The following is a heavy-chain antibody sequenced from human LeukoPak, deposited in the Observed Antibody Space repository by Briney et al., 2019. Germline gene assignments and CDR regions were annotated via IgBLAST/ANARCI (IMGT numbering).Heavy chain of an antibody. V-gene: IGHV3-23*01. Sequence: GGSLRLSCAASGFTFSNYAVSWVRQAPGKGLEWVSGISVSGGSTYYADSVKGRLTISRDNSKNTMYLQMNSLRADDTAVYYCAKSTIFGEYYFDYWGQGTLVSVSS. D-gene: IGHD3-3*01. CDR1: GFTFSNYA. J-gene: IGHJ4*02. CDR2: ISVSGGST. CDR3: AKSTIFGEYYFDY.